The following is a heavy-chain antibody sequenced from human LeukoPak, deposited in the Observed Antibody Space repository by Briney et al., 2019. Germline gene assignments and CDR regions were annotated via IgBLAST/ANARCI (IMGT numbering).Heavy chain of an antibody. V-gene: IGHV3-7*04. D-gene: IGHD2-21*01. CDR3: VRGDWYFES. CDR1: GFHFSYSR. J-gene: IGHJ4*02. Sequence: GSLRLSFSTSGFHFSYSRMTWVRPAPGKGLQWVANINRDGTEKHSLDSVEGRFTISRDNAKKSLYLQMSSLRPQDTALYFCVRGDWYFESWGQGTLVTVSS. CDR2: INRDGTEK.